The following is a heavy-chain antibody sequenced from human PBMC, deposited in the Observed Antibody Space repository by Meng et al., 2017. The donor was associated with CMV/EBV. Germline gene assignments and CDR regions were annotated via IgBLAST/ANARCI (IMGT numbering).Heavy chain of an antibody. CDR1: GFTFSSYE. CDR2: ISSSGSTI. CDR3: AREGSSGWYRHFDN. D-gene: IGHD6-19*01. J-gene: IGHJ4*02. V-gene: IGHV3-48*03. Sequence: GGSLRLSCAASGFTFSSYEMNWVRQAPGKGLEWVSYISSSGSTIYYADSVKGRFTISRDNAKNSLYLQMNSLRAEDTAVYYCAREGSSGWYRHFDNWGQGTLVTVSS.